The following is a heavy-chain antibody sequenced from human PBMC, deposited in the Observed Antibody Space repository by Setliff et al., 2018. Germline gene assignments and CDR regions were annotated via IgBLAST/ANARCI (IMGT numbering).Heavy chain of an antibody. CDR3: ARGGYYYDSSGYYQASYYYYYGTDV. J-gene: IGHJ6*02. CDR1: GGSISSGSYY. CDR2: IYTSGST. D-gene: IGHD3-22*01. V-gene: IGHV4-61*02. Sequence: TSETLSLTCSVSGGSISSGSYYWSWIRQPAGKGLEWIGRIYTSGSTNYNPSLKSRVTISVDTSKNQFSLKLSSVTAADTAVYYCARGGYYYDSSGYYQASYYYYYGTDVWGQGTTVTVSS.